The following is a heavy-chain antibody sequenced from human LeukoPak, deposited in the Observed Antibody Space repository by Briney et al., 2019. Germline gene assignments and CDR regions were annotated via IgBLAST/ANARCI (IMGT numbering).Heavy chain of an antibody. V-gene: IGHV4-61*02. D-gene: IGHD4-17*01. Sequence: PSETLSLTSTVSGGSISSGSYYWSWIRQPAGKGLEWIGRIYTSGSTNYNPSLKSRVTISVDTSKNQFSLKLSSVTAADTAVYYCAREYDYDDYEGWFDPWGQGTLVTVSS. CDR3: AREYDYDDYEGWFDP. J-gene: IGHJ5*02. CDR2: IYTSGST. CDR1: GGSISSGSYY.